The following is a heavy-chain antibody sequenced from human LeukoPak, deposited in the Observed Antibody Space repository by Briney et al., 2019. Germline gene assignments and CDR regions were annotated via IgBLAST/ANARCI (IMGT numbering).Heavy chain of an antibody. CDR3: ARDLQYYDFWSGYYPRVSYMDV. CDR2: TYYSGNT. J-gene: IGHJ6*03. Sequence: PSETLSLTCTVSGGSISSHYWSWIRQPPGKGLEWVGYTYYSGNTNYNPSLKSRVTISVDTSKNQFSLKLSSVTAADTAVYCCARDLQYYDFWSGYYPRVSYMDVWGKGTTVTVSS. CDR1: GGSISSHY. D-gene: IGHD3-3*01. V-gene: IGHV4-59*11.